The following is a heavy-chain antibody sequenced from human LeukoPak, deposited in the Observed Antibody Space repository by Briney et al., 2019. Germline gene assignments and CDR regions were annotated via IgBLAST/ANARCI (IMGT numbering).Heavy chain of an antibody. CDR2: ISSSGSTI. CDR1: GFTFSDYY. D-gene: IGHD4-17*01. J-gene: IGHJ4*02. V-gene: IGHV3-11*01. Sequence: SGGSLRLSCAASGFTFSDYYMSWIRQAPGKGLEGVSYISSSGSTICYADSVKGRFTISRDNAKNSLYLQMNSLRAEDTAVYYCARAISLDGDSYYFDYWGQGTLVTVSS. CDR3: ARAISLDGDSYYFDY.